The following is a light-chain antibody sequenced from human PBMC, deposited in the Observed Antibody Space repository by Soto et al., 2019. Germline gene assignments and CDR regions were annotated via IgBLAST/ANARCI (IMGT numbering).Light chain of an antibody. CDR3: QQYNNWPPGRT. V-gene: IGKV3-15*01. CDR2: GAS. Sequence: EIVMTQSPATLSVSPGERATLSRRASQSVSSNLAWYQQKPGQAPRLLIYGASTRATGIPARFSGSGSGTEFTLTISSLQSEDFAVCYCQQYNNWPPGRTFGQGTKVDIK. CDR1: QSVSSN. J-gene: IGKJ1*01.